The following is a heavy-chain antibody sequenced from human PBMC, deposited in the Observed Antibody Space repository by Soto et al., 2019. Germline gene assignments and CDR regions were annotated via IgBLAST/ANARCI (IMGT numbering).Heavy chain of an antibody. CDR1: GGTFSSYA. V-gene: IGHV1-69*13. Sequence: SVKVSCKASGGTFSSYAISWVRQAPGQGLEWMGGIIPIFGTANYAQKFQGRVTITADESTSTAYMELSSLRSEDTAVYYCARELNLAAADLVRNWFDPWGQGTLVTVSS. CDR3: ARELNLAAADLVRNWFDP. CDR2: IIPIFGTA. J-gene: IGHJ5*02. D-gene: IGHD6-13*01.